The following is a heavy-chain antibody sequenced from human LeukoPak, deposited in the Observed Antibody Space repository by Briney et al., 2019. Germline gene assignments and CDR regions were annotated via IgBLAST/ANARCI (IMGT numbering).Heavy chain of an antibody. V-gene: IGHV4-61*02. Sequence: TLSLTCSVASGSISGNDLYWNWIRQAAGEGMGWIGRVDSGGTSNSNPSLVGRVTVSVDRSKNQFSLKMSTVTAADTAVYYCARDSAVKTKDTAMVKAYYYYYMDVWGKGTTVTVSS. J-gene: IGHJ6*03. CDR2: VDSGGTS. CDR3: ARDSAVKTKDTAMVKAYYYYYMDV. D-gene: IGHD5-18*01. CDR1: SGSISGNDLY.